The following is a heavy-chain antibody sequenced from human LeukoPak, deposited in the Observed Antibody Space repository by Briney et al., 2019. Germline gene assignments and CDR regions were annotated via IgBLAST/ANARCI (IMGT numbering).Heavy chain of an antibody. CDR1: GFTFSSYE. J-gene: IGHJ4*02. CDR3: ARETIAVADPGCFGY. D-gene: IGHD6-19*01. Sequence: GGSLRLSCAASGFTFSSYEMNWVRRAPGKGLEWVSYISSSGSTIYYADSVKGRFTISRDNAKNSLYLQMNSLRAEDTAVYYCARETIAVADPGCFGYWGQGTLVTVSS. CDR2: ISSSGSTI. V-gene: IGHV3-48*03.